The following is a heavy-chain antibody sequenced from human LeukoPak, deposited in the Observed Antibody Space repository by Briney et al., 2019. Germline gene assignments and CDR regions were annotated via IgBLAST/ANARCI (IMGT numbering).Heavy chain of an antibody. CDR2: IKQDGKEK. CDR3: ARDPRGSEYSHFDS. Sequence: GGSLRLSCAASGFTFSSSYMSWVRQAPGKGLEWVANIKQDGKEKHYVDSVKGRFTISGDNAKRSLYLQMDSLRAEDTAVYYCARDPRGSEYSHFDSWGQGTQVTVSP. CDR1: GFTFSSSY. V-gene: IGHV3-7*01. D-gene: IGHD3-10*01. J-gene: IGHJ4*02.